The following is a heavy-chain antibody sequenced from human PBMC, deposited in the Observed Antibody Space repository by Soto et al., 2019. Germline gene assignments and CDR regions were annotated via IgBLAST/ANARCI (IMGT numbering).Heavy chain of an antibody. CDR1: GFTFSSYS. D-gene: IGHD3-22*01. J-gene: IGHJ4*02. CDR2: ISSSSSTI. V-gene: IGHV3-48*01. CDR3: ARDRYYYDSSGYYSIDY. Sequence: GGSLRLSCAASGFTFSSYSMNWVRQAPGKGLEWVSYISSSSSTIYYADSVKGRFTISRDNAKNSLYLQMNSLRAEDTAVYYCARDRYYYDSSGYYSIDYWGQGTLVTVSS.